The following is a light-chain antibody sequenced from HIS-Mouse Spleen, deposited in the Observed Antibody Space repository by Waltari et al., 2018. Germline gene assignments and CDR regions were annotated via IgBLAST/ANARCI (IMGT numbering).Light chain of an antibody. V-gene: IGLV1-51*01. J-gene: IGLJ3*02. CDR2: DNY. CDR1: SPNLAHHY. CDR3: GTWDSCVCAWV. Sequence: QSVLTRPHSVAASPESNVALVCPGGSPNLAHHYVAWSQQLPGTAPELLIYDNYKLPSGIPVRFSGSKSGTSPTLGITGPQTGDEADYYCGTWDSCVCAWVFGGGTKLTVL.